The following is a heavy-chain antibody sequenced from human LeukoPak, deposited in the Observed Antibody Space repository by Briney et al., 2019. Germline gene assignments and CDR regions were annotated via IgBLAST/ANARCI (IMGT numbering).Heavy chain of an antibody. Sequence: GGSLRLSCAASGFTFSSYWMHWVRQVPGKGLVWVSRINTDGNSTRYAGSVKGRFTISRDNAKNTLYLQMNSLRAEDTAVYYCARVPLGEFKGFDPWGQGTLVTVSS. CDR3: ARVPLGEFKGFDP. J-gene: IGHJ5*02. CDR2: INTDGNST. D-gene: IGHD3-10*01. CDR1: GFTFSSYW. V-gene: IGHV3-74*01.